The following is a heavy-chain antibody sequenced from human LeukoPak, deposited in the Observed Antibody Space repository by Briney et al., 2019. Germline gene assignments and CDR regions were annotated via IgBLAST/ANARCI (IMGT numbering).Heavy chain of an antibody. CDR3: AREEYHYDSSGDPHYYGMDV. D-gene: IGHD3-22*01. V-gene: IGHV4-59*13. CDR1: GASISSYY. Sequence: PSETLSLTCTISGASISSYYWSWIRQPPGRGLEGMGYIYYRGSTNYNPSLKSRVTISVDTSKNQFSLNVSSVTAADTAVYYCAREEYHYDSSGDPHYYGMDVWGQGTTVTVSS. J-gene: IGHJ6*02. CDR2: IYYRGST.